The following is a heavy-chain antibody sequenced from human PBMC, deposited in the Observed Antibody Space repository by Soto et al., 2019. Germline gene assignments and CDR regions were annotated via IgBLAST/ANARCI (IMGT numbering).Heavy chain of an antibody. J-gene: IGHJ4*02. D-gene: IGHD6-6*01. V-gene: IGHV3-7*05. Sequence: PGGSLRLSCAASGFTFSSYWMSWVRQAPGKGLEWVANIKQDGSEKYYVDSVKGRFTISRDNAKNSLYLQMNSLRAEDTAVYYCARELYHSSSVMGYWGQGTLVTVSS. CDR3: ARELYHSSSVMGY. CDR2: IKQDGSEK. CDR1: GFTFSSYW.